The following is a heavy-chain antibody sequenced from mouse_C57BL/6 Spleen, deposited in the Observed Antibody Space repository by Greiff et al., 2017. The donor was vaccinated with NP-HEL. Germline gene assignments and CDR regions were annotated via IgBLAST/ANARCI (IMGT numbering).Heavy chain of an antibody. D-gene: IGHD2-1*01. V-gene: IGHV14-4*01. CDR1: GFNIKDDY. Sequence: EVQLQQSGAELVRPGASVKLSCTASGFNIKDDYMHWVKQRPEQGLEWIGWIDPENGDTEYASKFQGKATITADTSSNTAYLQLSSLTSEDTAVYYGTTPVTVYYFGYWGQGTTLTVSS. CDR3: TTPVTVYYFGY. CDR2: IDPENGDT. J-gene: IGHJ2*01.